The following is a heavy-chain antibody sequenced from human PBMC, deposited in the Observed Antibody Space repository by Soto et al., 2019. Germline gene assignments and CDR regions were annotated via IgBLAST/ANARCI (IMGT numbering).Heavy chain of an antibody. J-gene: IGHJ4*02. CDR3: ARDLMNRRPPSSLVS. CDR1: GFTFSSYA. CDR2: ISYDGSNK. Sequence: GGSLRLSCAASGFTFSSYAMHWVRQAPGKGLEWVAVISYDGSNKYYADSVKGRFTISRDNSKNTLYLQMNSLRAEDTAVYYCARDLMNRRPPSSLVSRGQGTLVTVSS. D-gene: IGHD2-8*01. V-gene: IGHV3-30-3*01.